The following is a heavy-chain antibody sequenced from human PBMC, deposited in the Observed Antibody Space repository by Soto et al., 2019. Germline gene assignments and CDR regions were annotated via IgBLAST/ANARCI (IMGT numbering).Heavy chain of an antibody. CDR3: ARDEISMVRGTNNWFDP. CDR1: GFIFSDHA. V-gene: IGHV3-23*01. CDR2: ISGNGIAT. D-gene: IGHD3-10*01. J-gene: IGHJ5*02. Sequence: GRSLRLSWEACGFIFSDHAMSWVRQAPGKGLEWVSAISGNGIATYYADSVKGRFTISRDNSKNTLYLQMNRLRADDTAVYYCARDEISMVRGTNNWFDPWGQGTLVTVSS.